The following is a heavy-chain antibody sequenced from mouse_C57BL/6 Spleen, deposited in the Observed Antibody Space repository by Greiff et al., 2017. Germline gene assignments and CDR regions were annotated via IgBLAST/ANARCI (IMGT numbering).Heavy chain of an antibody. D-gene: IGHD4-1*01. CDR3: ARGPLTQFDY. V-gene: IGHV1-69*01. CDR1: GYTFTSYW. J-gene: IGHJ2*01. Sequence: VQLQQPGAELVMPGASVKLSCKASGYTFTSYWMHWVKQRPGQGLEWIGEIDPSDSYTNYNQKFKGKSTLTVDKSSSPAYMQLSSLTSEDSAVYYCARGPLTQFDYWGQGTTLTVSS. CDR2: IDPSDSYT.